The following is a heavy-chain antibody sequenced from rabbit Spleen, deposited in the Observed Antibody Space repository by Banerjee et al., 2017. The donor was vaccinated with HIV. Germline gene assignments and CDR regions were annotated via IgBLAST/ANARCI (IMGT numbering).Heavy chain of an antibody. CDR2: INIVTGKS. CDR3: ARDLVAVIGWNFNL. D-gene: IGHD1-1*01. V-gene: IGHV1S40*01. J-gene: IGHJ4*01. Sequence: QSLEESGGDLVKPGASLTLTCTASGVSFSSNYYMCWVRQAPGKGLEWIACINIVTGKSVYASWAKGRFIMSRASSTTVTLQMTSLTAADTATYFCARDLVAVIGWNFNLWGQGTLVTVS. CDR1: GVSFSSNYY.